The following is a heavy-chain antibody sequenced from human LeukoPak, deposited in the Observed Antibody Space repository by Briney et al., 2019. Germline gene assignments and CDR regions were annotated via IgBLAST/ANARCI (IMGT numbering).Heavy chain of an antibody. D-gene: IGHD5-24*01. CDR3: ARPRGYNLSGLGY. V-gene: IGHV4-34*01. CDR1: GGSFSGYY. J-gene: IGHJ4*02. Sequence: PSETLSLTCAVYGGSFSGYYWSWIRQPPGKGLEWIGEINHSGSTNYNPSLKSRVTISVDTSKNQFSLKLSSVTAADTAVYHCARPRGYNLSGLGYWGQGTLVTVSS. CDR2: INHSGST.